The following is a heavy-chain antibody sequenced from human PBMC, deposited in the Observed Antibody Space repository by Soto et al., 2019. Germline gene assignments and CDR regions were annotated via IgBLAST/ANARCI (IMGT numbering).Heavy chain of an antibody. D-gene: IGHD3-16*02. CDR3: AHSASPPDREGPFYPYYYYYGIDV. CDR1: GFSLSTGGVG. V-gene: IGHV2-5*02. CDR2: IYWDDDK. J-gene: IGHJ6*02. Sequence: QITLKESGPTLVNPTQTLTLTCTFSGFSLSTGGVGVGWIRQPPGKALEWVALIYWDDDKRYSPPLKSRLTITKDTSKNQVVLIMTNMDPVDTAAYYCAHSASPPDREGPFYPYYYYYGIDVWGQGTTVTVSS.